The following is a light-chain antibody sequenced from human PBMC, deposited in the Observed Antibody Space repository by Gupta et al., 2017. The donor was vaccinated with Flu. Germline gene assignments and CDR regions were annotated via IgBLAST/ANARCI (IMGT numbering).Light chain of an antibody. J-gene: IGKJ4*01. CDR3: QQRTNWPS. V-gene: IGKV3-11*01. CDR2: DAP. CDR1: QSVSTY. Sequence: EIVLTQSPATLSLSPGERATLSCRASQSVSTYLGWYQQKPGQAPRLLIYDAPNRATGIPARFSGSGSGTDFTLTISSLEPEDFAVYYCQQRTNWPSCGGGTKVEIK.